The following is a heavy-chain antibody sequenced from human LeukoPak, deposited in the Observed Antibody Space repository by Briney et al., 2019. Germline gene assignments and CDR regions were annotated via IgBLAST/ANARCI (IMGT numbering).Heavy chain of an antibody. J-gene: IGHJ6*03. V-gene: IGHV3-30*03. CDR3: VRERSGSYYYMDV. CDR1: GFIFAGYG. CDR2: ISYDGSNK. D-gene: IGHD1-26*01. Sequence: GGTLRLSSAASGFIFAGYGMNWVRQAPGKGLEWVAVISYDGSNKYYADSVKGRFTISRDNAKNSLYLQMNSLRAEDTAVYYCVRERSGSYYYMDVWGKGTTVTISS.